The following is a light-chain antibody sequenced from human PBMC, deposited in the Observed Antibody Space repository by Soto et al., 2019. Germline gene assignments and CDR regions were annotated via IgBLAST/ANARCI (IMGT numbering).Light chain of an antibody. J-gene: IGKJ1*01. Sequence: DIQMTQSPSTLSASVGDRVTITCRASQSISTWLAWYQQKPGKAPKLLIYDVSSLESGVPSRFSGSGSGTEFTLTISSLQLDYFATCRPQQYTSYTCTSGQGTK. CDR3: QQYTSYTCT. CDR1: QSISTW. CDR2: DVS. V-gene: IGKV1-5*01.